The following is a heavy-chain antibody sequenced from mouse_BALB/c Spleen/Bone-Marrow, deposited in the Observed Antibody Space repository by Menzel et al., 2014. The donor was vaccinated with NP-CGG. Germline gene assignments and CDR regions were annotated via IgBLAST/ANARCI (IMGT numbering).Heavy chain of an antibody. V-gene: IGHV1S81*02. D-gene: IGHD3-1*01. CDR2: INPSNGRT. CDR3: ARSGYWYFDV. Sequence: VQLQQSGAELVKPGASVKLSCKASGYTSTSYWMHWVKQRPGQGLEWIGEINPSNGRTNYVEKFKSKATLSGDKSSSTVYMQLSSLTSEDSAVYYCARSGYWYFDVWGAGTTVTVSA. CDR1: GYTSTSYW. J-gene: IGHJ1*01.